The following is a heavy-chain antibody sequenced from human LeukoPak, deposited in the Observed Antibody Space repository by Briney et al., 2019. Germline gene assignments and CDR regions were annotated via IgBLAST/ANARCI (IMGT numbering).Heavy chain of an antibody. Sequence: SETLSLTCTVSGGSISSYYWSWIRQPPGKGLEWIGYIYYSGSTNYNPSLKSRVTISVDPSKNQFSLKLSSVTAADTAVYYCAREIIAVAGGFDYWGQGTLVTVSS. V-gene: IGHV4-59*01. CDR2: IYYSGST. D-gene: IGHD6-19*01. J-gene: IGHJ4*02. CDR1: GGSISSYY. CDR3: AREIIAVAGGFDY.